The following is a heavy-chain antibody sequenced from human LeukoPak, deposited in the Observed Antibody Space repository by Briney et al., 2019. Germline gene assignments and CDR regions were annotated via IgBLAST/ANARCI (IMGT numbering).Heavy chain of an antibody. D-gene: IGHD3-22*01. CDR2: IYTSGST. V-gene: IGHV4-4*07. Sequence: SETLSLTCTVSGYSISSGYYWGWIRQPAGKGLEWIGRIYTSGSTNYNPSLKSRVTMSVDTSKNQFSLKLSSVTAADTAVYYCARDGYSSGYYFDYWGQGTLVTVSS. CDR1: GYSISSGYY. J-gene: IGHJ4*02. CDR3: ARDGYSSGYYFDY.